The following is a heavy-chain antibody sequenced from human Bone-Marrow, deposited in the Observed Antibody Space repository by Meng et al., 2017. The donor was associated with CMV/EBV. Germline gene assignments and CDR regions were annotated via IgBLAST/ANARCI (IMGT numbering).Heavy chain of an antibody. CDR2: INPNSGGT. CDR1: GYTFTGYY. Sequence: ASVKVSCKASGYTFTGYYMHWVRQAPGQGLEWMGWINPNSGGTKYAQKFQGRVTMTRDTSISTAYMELSRLRSDDTAVYYCARVGLRGAYWFDPWGQGTLATVSS. J-gene: IGHJ5*02. CDR3: ARVGLRGAYWFDP. D-gene: IGHD3-16*01. V-gene: IGHV1-2*02.